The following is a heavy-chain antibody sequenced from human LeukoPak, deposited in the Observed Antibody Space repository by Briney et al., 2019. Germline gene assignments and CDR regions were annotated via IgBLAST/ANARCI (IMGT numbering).Heavy chain of an antibody. V-gene: IGHV1-46*01. J-gene: IGHJ4*02. CDR1: GYTFTSYY. CDR2: INPSGGST. D-gene: IGHD5-18*01. Sequence: ASVKVSCKASGYTFTSYYMHWVRQPPGQGLELMGIINPSGGSTSYAQKFQGRVTMTRDTSTSTVYMELSSLRSEDTAVYYCARDRYSYRAYDYWGQGTLVTVSS. CDR3: ARDRYSYRAYDY.